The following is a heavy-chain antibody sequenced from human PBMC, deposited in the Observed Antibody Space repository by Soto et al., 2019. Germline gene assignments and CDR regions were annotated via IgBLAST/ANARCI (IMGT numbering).Heavy chain of an antibody. J-gene: IGHJ4*02. V-gene: IGHV3-30-3*01. CDR3: VCEIFGVIGSAFDY. CDR2: ISYDGSGK. Sequence: QVQLVESGGGVVQPGRSLRLSCAASGFTFSRYGMHWVRQAPGKGLEWVAVISYDGSGKYYADSVKGRFTISKDSSKNKLYLQMNSLRAEDTAVYYCVCEIFGVIGSAFDYWGQGTQVTVSS. CDR1: GFTFSRYG. D-gene: IGHD3-3*01.